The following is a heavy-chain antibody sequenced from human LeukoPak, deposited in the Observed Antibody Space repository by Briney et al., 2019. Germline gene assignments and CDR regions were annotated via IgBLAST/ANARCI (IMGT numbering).Heavy chain of an antibody. D-gene: IGHD5-18*01. Sequence: SETLSLTCAVYGGSFSGYYWSWIRQPPGKGLEWIGEINHSGTTNYNPSLKSRVTISVDTSKNQFSLKLSSVTAADTAVYYCARGGHPAKGYSYGQKYYYGMDVWGQGTTVTVSS. CDR3: ARGGHPAKGYSYGQKYYYGMDV. V-gene: IGHV4-34*01. CDR2: INHSGTT. J-gene: IGHJ6*02. CDR1: GGSFSGYY.